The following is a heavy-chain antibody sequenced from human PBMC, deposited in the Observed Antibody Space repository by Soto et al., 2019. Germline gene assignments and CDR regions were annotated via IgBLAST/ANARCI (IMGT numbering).Heavy chain of an antibody. CDR2: IYYSGST. J-gene: IGHJ4*02. Sequence: PSETLSLTCTVSGGSLSSYYWSWIRQPPGKELEWIGYIYYSGSTNYHPSLKSRVTISVDTSKNQFSLKLSSVTAADTAVYYCARSDGRYWGQGTLVTVSS. CDR3: ARSDGRY. V-gene: IGHV4-59*01. CDR1: GGSLSSYY.